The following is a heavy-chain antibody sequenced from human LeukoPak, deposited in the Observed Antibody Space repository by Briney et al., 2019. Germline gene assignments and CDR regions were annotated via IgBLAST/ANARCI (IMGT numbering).Heavy chain of an antibody. CDR3: ARELGDYYDSSVGGTGQNAFDI. Sequence: GSSVKVSCKASGGTFSSYAISWVRQAPGQGLEWMGGIIPIFGTANYAQKFQGRVTITADKSTSTAYMELSSLRSEDTAVYYCARELGDYYDSSVGGTGQNAFDIWGQGTMVTVSS. D-gene: IGHD3-22*01. J-gene: IGHJ3*02. CDR2: IIPIFGTA. CDR1: GGTFSSYA. V-gene: IGHV1-69*06.